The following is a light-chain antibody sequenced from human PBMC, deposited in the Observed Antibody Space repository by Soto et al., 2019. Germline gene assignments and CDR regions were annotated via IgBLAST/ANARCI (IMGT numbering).Light chain of an antibody. Sequence: DIQMTQSPPTLSASAGDRVTITCRASESISSWLAWYQQKPGKAPKLLMYKASSLESGVPSRFSGSGSGTEFTLTISSLQPDDFATYYCQQYNSYSWTFDQGTKVDIK. J-gene: IGKJ1*01. CDR3: QQYNSYSWT. CDR1: ESISSW. CDR2: KAS. V-gene: IGKV1-5*03.